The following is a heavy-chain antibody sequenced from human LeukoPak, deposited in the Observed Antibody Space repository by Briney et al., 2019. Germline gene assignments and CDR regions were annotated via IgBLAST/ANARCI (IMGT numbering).Heavy chain of an antibody. Sequence: SETLSLTCTVSGGSISSYYWSWIRQPPGKGLEWIGYIYYSGSTNYNPSLKSRVTISVDTSKNQFSLKLSSVTAADTAVYYCARSPTYYDILTGYYYYYYGMDVWGKGTTVTVSS. CDR3: ARSPTYYDILTGYYYYYYGMDV. CDR1: GGSISSYY. CDR2: IYYSGST. V-gene: IGHV4-59*01. J-gene: IGHJ6*04. D-gene: IGHD3-9*01.